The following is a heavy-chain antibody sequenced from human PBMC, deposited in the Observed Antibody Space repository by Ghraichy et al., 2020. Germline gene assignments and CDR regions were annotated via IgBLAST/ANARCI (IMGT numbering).Heavy chain of an antibody. D-gene: IGHD3-9*01. CDR3: ASKRYFDWLFLDSVYYYYYMDV. Sequence: SETLSLTCAVSGGSISSSNWWSWVRQPPGKGLEWIGEIYHSGSTNYNPSLKSRVTISVDKSKNQFSLKLSSVTAADTAVYYCASKRYFDWLFLDSVYYYYYMDVWGKGTTVIVSS. CDR1: GGSISSSNW. J-gene: IGHJ6*03. V-gene: IGHV4-4*02. CDR2: IYHSGST.